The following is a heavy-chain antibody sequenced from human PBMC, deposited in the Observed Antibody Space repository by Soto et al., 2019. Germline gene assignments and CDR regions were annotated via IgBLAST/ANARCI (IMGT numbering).Heavy chain of an antibody. V-gene: IGHV4-59*01. CDR1: GGSISSYY. CDR2: IYYSGST. J-gene: IGHJ5*02. Sequence: SETLSLTCTVSGGSISSYYWSWIRQPPGKGLEWIGYIYYSGSTNYNPSLKSRVTISVDTSKNQFSLKLSSVTAADTAVYYCARDVRFDPWGQVTLVTVSS. CDR3: ARDVRFDP.